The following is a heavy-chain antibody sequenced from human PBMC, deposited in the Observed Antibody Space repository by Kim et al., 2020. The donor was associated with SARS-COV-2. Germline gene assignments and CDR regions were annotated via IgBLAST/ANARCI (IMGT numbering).Heavy chain of an antibody. CDR2: MNPNSGNT. CDR3: ARGLGMVKLLVVCVTIHNWFDP. J-gene: IGHJ5*02. Sequence: ASVKVSCKASGYTFTSYDINWVRQATGQGLEWMGWMNPNSGNTNYAQKFQGRVTMTRNTSMSTAYMELSSLRSEDTAVYYCARGLGMVKLLVVCVTIHNWFDPWGQGTLVTVSS. CDR1: GYTFTSYD. D-gene: IGHD2-8*02. V-gene: IGHV1-8*02.